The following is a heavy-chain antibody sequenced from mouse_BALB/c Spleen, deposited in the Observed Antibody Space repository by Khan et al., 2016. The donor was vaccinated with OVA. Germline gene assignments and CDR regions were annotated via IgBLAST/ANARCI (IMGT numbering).Heavy chain of an antibody. J-gene: IGHJ2*01. CDR2: IWGDGSI. V-gene: IGHV2-3*01. Sequence: VKLLESGPGLVAPSQSLSITCTVSGFSLTSNGVSWVRQPPGKGLEWLEVIWGDGSINYHSVLKSRLSISKDNSKSQVFLKLNSLQTDDTATYYCAKLRVFYFDYWGQGTTLTVSS. CDR3: AKLRVFYFDY. CDR1: GFSLTSNG.